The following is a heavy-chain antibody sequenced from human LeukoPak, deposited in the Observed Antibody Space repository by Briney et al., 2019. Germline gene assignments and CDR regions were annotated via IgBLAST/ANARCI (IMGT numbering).Heavy chain of an antibody. CDR3: ATIYF. CDR2: IYSAGAT. J-gene: IGHJ4*02. Sequence: PGGSLRLSCAASGFSVSDNYMFWVRQAPGKGLEWVSVIYSAGATYYADSVKGRLTISRDSSKNTLDLQMNSLRAEDTAMYYCATIYFWGQGALVTVSS. D-gene: IGHD2-2*02. V-gene: IGHV3-53*01. CDR1: GFSVSDNY.